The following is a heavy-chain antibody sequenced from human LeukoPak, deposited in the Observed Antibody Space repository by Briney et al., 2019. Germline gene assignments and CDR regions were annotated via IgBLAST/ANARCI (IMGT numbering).Heavy chain of an antibody. CDR1: GYSFTSYW. Sequence: GASLKISCKGSGYSFTSYWIGWVRQMPGKGLEWMGIIYPGDSDTRYSPSFQGQVTISADKSISTAYLQWSSLKASDTAMYYCARHPIVGATPHWFDPWGQGTLVTVSS. D-gene: IGHD1-26*01. CDR3: ARHPIVGATPHWFDP. CDR2: IYPGDSDT. V-gene: IGHV5-51*01. J-gene: IGHJ5*02.